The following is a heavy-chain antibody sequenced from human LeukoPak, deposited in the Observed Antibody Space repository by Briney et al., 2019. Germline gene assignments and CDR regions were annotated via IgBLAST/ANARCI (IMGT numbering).Heavy chain of an antibody. V-gene: IGHV3-30*18. CDR2: ISYDGSNK. CDR3: AKGIGMADYDSSGCQPFDY. D-gene: IGHD3-22*01. J-gene: IGHJ4*02. Sequence: PGGSLRLSCAASGFTFSSYGMHWVRQAPGKGLEWVAVISYDGSNKYYADSVKGRFTISRDNSKNTLYLQMNSVRAEDTAVYYCAKGIGMADYDSSGCQPFDYWGQGTLVTVSS. CDR1: GFTFSSYG.